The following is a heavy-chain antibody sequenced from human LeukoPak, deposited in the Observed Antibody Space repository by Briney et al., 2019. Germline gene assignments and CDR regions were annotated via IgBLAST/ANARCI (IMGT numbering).Heavy chain of an antibody. V-gene: IGHV3-30*02. CDR1: GFTFSSYG. J-gene: IGHJ4*02. Sequence: GGSLRLSCAASGFTFSSYGMHWVRQAPGKGLEWVAFIRYDGSNKYYADSVKGRFTISRDNSKNTLYLQMNSLRAEDTAVYYCAKGEQQLVQGHFDYWGQGTLVTVSS. CDR3: AKGEQQLVQGHFDY. D-gene: IGHD6-13*01. CDR2: IRYDGSNK.